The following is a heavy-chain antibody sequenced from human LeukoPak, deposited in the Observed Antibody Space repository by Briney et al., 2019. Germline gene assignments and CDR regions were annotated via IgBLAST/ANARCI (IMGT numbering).Heavy chain of an antibody. V-gene: IGHV3-7*03. Sequence: GGSLRLSRAASGFTFSSYWMSWVRQAPGKGLEWVANIKQDGSDKYYVDSVKGRFTISRDNAKNSLYLQMSSLRAEDTAVYYCARTAAGSFVDFWGQGTLVTVCS. CDR1: GFTFSSYW. CDR2: IKQDGSDK. J-gene: IGHJ4*02. CDR3: ARTAAGSFVDF. D-gene: IGHD6-13*01.